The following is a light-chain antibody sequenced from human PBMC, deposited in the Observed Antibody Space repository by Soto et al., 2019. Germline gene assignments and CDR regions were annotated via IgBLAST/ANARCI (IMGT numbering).Light chain of an antibody. J-gene: IGKJ3*01. V-gene: IGKV3-15*01. CDR3: QQYNNWPPVT. CDR2: GAS. CDR1: QSVNSN. Sequence: EIVLTQSPGTLSLSPGERATLSCRASQSVNSNYLAWYQQKPGQAPRLLIYGASTRATGIPARFSGSGSGTEFTLTISSLQSEDFAVYFCQQYNNWPPVTFGPGTKVDIK.